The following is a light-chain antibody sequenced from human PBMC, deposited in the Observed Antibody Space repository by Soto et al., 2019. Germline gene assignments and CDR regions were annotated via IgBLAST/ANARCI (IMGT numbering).Light chain of an antibody. J-gene: IGLJ3*02. CDR2: DNN. CDR1: SSNIGNNY. V-gene: IGLV1-51*01. CDR3: GTWDSSLSAEV. Sequence: QSVLTQPPSVSAAPGQKVTISCSGSSSNIGNNYVSWYQQLPGTAPKLLIYDNNKRPSGIPDRFSASKSGTSATLGITGLQTGDEADYYCGTWDSSLSAEVFGGGTKVTVL.